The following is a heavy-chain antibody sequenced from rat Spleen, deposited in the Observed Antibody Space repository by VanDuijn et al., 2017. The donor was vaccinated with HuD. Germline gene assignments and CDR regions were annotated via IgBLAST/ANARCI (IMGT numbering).Heavy chain of an antibody. Sequence: QVHLKETGPDLVQLTQTLSITCTVSGFSLTTYNVHWVRQPPGKGLEWMGAMWNGGGKDYNSAVKSRLIITRDTSKSQVFLKMNSLQTDDTAKYFCARQYYDGYFDFDYWGQGVMVTVSS. J-gene: IGHJ2*01. CDR2: MWNGGGK. CDR1: GFSLTTYN. D-gene: IGHD1-12*03. CDR3: ARQYYDGYFDFDY. V-gene: IGHV2-64*01.